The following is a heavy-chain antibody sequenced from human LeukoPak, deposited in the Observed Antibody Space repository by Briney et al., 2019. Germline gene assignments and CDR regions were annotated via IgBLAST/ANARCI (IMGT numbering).Heavy chain of an antibody. V-gene: IGHV3-23*01. J-gene: IGHJ4*02. CDR1: GFSFGSEA. CDR2: ISPGGGTT. CDR3: AKSRSGSANWALRIFDN. D-gene: IGHD3-10*01. Sequence: GGSLRLSCVVSGFSFGSEAMSWVRQAPGRGLEWVSSISPGGGTTYYADSVKGRFTISRDNSKNTLYVEMNSLRAGDTAIYYCAKSRSGSANWALRIFDNWGQGTLVSVSS.